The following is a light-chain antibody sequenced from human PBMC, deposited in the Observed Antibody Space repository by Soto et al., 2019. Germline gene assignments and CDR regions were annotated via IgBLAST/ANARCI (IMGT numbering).Light chain of an antibody. V-gene: IGKV3-15*01. CDR3: QYYGTSART. CDR2: GAS. CDR1: QSINNK. Sequence: EIVMTQSPATLSVSPVERFTLSFRASQSINNKVAWYQQKPGQAPRLLIYGASTRATGISARFSGSGSGTDFTLTISRLEPEDFAVYYCQYYGTSARTFGQGTRLEIK. J-gene: IGKJ5*01.